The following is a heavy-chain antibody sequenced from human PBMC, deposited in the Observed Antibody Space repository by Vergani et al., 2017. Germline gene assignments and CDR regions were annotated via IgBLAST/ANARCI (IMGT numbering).Heavy chain of an antibody. CDR2: IYTSGST. D-gene: IGHD3-22*01. Sequence: QVQLPQWGAGLLKPSETLSLTCTVSGGSLSSGSYYWSWIRQPAGKGLEWIGRIYTSGSTNYNPSLKSRVTISVDTSKNQFSLKLSSVTAADTAVYYCARDSSRIYDSSGYYYGMDVWGQGTTVTVSS. CDR1: GGSLSSGSYY. J-gene: IGHJ6*02. CDR3: ARDSSRIYDSSGYYYGMDV. V-gene: IGHV4-61*02.